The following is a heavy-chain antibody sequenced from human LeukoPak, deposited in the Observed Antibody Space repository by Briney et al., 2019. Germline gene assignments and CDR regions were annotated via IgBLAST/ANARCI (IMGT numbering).Heavy chain of an antibody. J-gene: IGHJ6*03. V-gene: IGHV1-18*01. CDR3: ARVDVAGHYYYYYYMDV. CDR2: ISAYNGNT. CDR1: GYTFTSYG. D-gene: IGHD6-19*01. Sequence: GASVTVSCKASGYTFTSYGISWVRQAPGQGLEWMGWISAYNGNTNYAQKLQGRVTVTTDTSTSTAYMELRSLRSDDTAVYYCARVDVAGHYYYYYYMDVWGKGTTVTVSS.